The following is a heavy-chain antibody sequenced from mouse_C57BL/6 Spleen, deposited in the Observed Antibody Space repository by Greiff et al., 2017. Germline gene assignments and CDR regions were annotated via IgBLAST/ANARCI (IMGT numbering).Heavy chain of an antibody. CDR3: TRGDYDYYFDY. CDR2: ISSGGDYI. D-gene: IGHD2-4*01. V-gene: IGHV5-9-1*02. CDR1: GFTFSSYA. Sequence: EVQVVESGEGLVKPGGSLKLSCAASGFTFSSYAMSWVRQTPEKRLEWVAYISSGGDYIYYADTVKGRFTISRDNARNTLYLQMSSLKSEDTAMYYCTRGDYDYYFDYWGQGTTLTVSS. J-gene: IGHJ2*01.